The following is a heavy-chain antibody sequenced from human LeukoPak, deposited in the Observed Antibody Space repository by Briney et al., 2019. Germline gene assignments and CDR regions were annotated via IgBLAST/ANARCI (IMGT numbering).Heavy chain of an antibody. CDR1: GGTFRSNA. Sequence: SVKVSCKASGGTFRSNAISWVRQAPGQGLEWMGGITPIFGAANYAQKFQGRATITAVESMSTAYMELSSLRSEDTAVYYCARDLLPGIAAAGRIPFDYWGQGTLVTVSS. V-gene: IGHV1-69*13. D-gene: IGHD6-13*01. CDR2: ITPIFGAA. CDR3: ARDLLPGIAAAGRIPFDY. J-gene: IGHJ4*02.